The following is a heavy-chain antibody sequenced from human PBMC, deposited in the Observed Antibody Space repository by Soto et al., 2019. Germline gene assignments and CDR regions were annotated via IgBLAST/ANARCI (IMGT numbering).Heavy chain of an antibody. J-gene: IGHJ3*02. V-gene: IGHV2-5*01. Sequence: QGTLKESGPTLVKPTQTLTLTCSFSGFSLSTSGVGVGWIRQSPGKALEWLALIYWSGDEHYRPSLKSRLSINKDTSKNHVVLIMTDMDPVHTATYYCARGLATLPVFAFDIWGQGTMVTVSS. CDR3: ARGLATLPVFAFDI. CDR2: IYWSGDE. D-gene: IGHD6-6*01. CDR1: GFSLSTSGVG.